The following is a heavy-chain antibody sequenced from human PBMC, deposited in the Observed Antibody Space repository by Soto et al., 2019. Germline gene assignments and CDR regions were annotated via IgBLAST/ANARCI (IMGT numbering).Heavy chain of an antibody. CDR2: IIPIFGTA. D-gene: IGHD3-22*01. CDR3: ARANYYDSRGYYSYYFDY. CDR1: GGTFSSYA. V-gene: IGHV1-69*13. Sequence: SVKVSCKASGGTFSSYAISWVRQAPGQGLEWMGGIIPIFGTANYAQKFQGRVTITADESTSTAYMELSSLRSEDTAVYYCARANYYDSRGYYSYYFDYWGQGTLVTVSS. J-gene: IGHJ4*02.